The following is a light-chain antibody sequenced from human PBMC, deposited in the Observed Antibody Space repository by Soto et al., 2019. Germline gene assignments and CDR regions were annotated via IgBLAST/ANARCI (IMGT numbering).Light chain of an antibody. Sequence: SYELTQPPSVSVAPGKTARITCGGNNIGSKSVHWYQQKPGQAPVLVIYYESDRPSGIPERFSGSNSGNTATLTISRVEAGDEADYYCQVWDSSSDHPLFGGGTQLTVL. CDR2: YES. CDR3: QVWDSSSDHPL. V-gene: IGLV3-21*04. J-gene: IGLJ2*01. CDR1: NIGSKS.